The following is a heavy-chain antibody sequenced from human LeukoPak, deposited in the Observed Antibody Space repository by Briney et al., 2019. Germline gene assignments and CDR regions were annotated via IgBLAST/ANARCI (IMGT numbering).Heavy chain of an antibody. CDR3: ARIRDGYNDAYDI. CDR2: INPGGGNT. D-gene: IGHD5-24*01. J-gene: IGHJ3*02. V-gene: IGHV1-46*01. CDR1: GYTFTSYD. Sequence: ASVKVSCKASGYTFTSYDINWVRQATGQGLEWMGLINPGGGNTNYAQNFQGRVTMTRDTSASTVYMELSSLRSEDTAIYYCARIRDGYNDAYDIWGQGTVVTVPS.